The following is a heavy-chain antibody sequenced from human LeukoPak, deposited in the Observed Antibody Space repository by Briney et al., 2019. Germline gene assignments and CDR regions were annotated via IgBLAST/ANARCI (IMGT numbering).Heavy chain of an antibody. CDR1: GYTFTGYY. CDR3: AGTHAPVLRFLEWLLPFDY. CDR2: IIPIFGTA. J-gene: IGHJ4*02. D-gene: IGHD3-3*01. V-gene: IGHV1-69*13. Sequence: ASVKVSCKASGYTFTGYYMHWVRQAPGQGLEWMGGIIPIFGTANYAQKFQGRVTITADESTSTAYMELSSLRSEDTAVYYCAGTHAPVLRFLEWLLPFDYWGQGTLVTVSS.